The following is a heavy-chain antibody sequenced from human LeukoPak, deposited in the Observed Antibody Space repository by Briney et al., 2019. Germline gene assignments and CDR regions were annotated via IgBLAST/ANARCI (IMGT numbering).Heavy chain of an antibody. CDR1: GGTFSSYA. CDR2: IIPIFGTA. D-gene: IGHD3-3*01. CDR3: ARVKRRYYDFWSGGYGMDV. J-gene: IGHJ6*02. V-gene: IGHV1-69*01. Sequence: ASVTVSCTPSGGTFSSYAISWVRQAPGQGLEWMGGIIPIFGTANCAQKFQGRVTITADESTSTAYMELSSLRSEDTAVYYCARVKRRYYDFWSGGYGMDVWGQGTTVTVSS.